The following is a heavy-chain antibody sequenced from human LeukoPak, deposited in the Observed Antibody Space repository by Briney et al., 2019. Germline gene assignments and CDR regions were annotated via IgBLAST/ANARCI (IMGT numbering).Heavy chain of an antibody. J-gene: IGHJ4*02. CDR2: IIPIFGTA. V-gene: IGHV1-69*01. Sequence: VASVKVSCKASGGTFSSYAISWVRQAPGQGLEWMGGIIPIFGTANYAQKFQGRVTITADESTSTAYMELSSLRSEDTAVYYCARALDYYDSSGYIFDYWGQGTLVTVSS. D-gene: IGHD3-22*01. CDR1: GGTFSSYA. CDR3: ARALDYYDSSGYIFDY.